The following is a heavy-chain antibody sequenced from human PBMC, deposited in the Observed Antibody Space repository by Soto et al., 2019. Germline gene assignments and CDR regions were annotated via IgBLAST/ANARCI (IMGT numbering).Heavy chain of an antibody. CDR1: GFNFSSYA. V-gene: IGHV3-23*01. J-gene: IGHJ4*02. CDR3: ANGYCSGGSCYGGDDY. D-gene: IGHD2-15*01. Sequence: WGSLRLSCAVFGFNFSSYAMNYVRQAPRKGLEWVSAICGGNNCAFSTDAVKGRFHISRENSKNTVYLQMNSLRDEDTAVYYCANGYCSGGSCYGGDDYWGQGTLVTVSS. CDR2: ICGGNNCA.